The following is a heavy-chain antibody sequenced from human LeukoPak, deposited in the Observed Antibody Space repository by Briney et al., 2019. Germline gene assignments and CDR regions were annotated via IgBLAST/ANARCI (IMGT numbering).Heavy chain of an antibody. V-gene: IGHV1-2*02. CDR1: GYTFTGYY. CDR2: INPNSGGT. J-gene: IGHJ4*02. CDR3: ARRYYDILTGFDGYYFDF. Sequence: ASVKVSCKASGYTFTGYYMHWVRQAPGQGLEWMGWINPNSGGTYYAQRFQGRVTMTRDTSISTAYMGLSRLRSDDTAVYYCARRYYDILTGFDGYYFDFWGQGTLVTVSS. D-gene: IGHD3-9*01.